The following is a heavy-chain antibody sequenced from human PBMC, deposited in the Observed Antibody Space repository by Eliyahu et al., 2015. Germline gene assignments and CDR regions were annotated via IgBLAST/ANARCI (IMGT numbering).Heavy chain of an antibody. Sequence: QVQLVESGGGVVQPGRSLXXXCXASGFTFSSYGMXWVRQAPGKGLEWVAVISYDGSNKYYADSVKGRFTISRDNSKNTLYLQMNSLRAEDTAVYYCAKERGPYYDYWGQGTLVTVSS. D-gene: IGHD3-16*01. V-gene: IGHV3-30*18. CDR2: ISYDGSNK. CDR1: GFTFSSYG. J-gene: IGHJ4*02. CDR3: AKERGPYYDY.